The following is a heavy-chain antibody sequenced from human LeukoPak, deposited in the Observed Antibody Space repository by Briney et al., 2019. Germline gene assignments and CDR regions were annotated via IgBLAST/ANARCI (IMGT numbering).Heavy chain of an antibody. CDR2: INHSGST. D-gene: IGHD1-26*01. J-gene: IGHJ4*02. Sequence: KPSETLSLTCTVSGGSIDYSGYYWSWIRQPPGKGLEWIGEINHSGSTNYNPSLKSRVTISVDTSKNQFSLKLSSVTAAGTAVYYCASLRERSYYARGFDYWGQGTLVTVSS. CDR3: ASLRERSYYARGFDY. V-gene: IGHV4-34*01. CDR1: GGSIDYSGYY.